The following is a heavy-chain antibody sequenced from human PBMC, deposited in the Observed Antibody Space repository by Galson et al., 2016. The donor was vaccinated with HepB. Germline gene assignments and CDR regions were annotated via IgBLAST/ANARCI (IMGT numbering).Heavy chain of an antibody. Sequence: SLRLSCAASGFTFKKYGFNWVHLTPGKGLEWLSYIESYSKIIRYTDSVWGRFTVSRDNAKNSAYLQLSGLRVEDTAIYYCARDGPNYNYDFWGQGTLVTVFS. V-gene: IGHV3-48*04. CDR3: ARDGPNYNYDF. CDR2: IESYSKII. D-gene: IGHD5-24*01. CDR1: GFTFKKYG. J-gene: IGHJ4*02.